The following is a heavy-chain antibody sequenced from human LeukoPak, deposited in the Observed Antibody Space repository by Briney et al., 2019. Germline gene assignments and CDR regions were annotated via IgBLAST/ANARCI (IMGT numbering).Heavy chain of an antibody. CDR1: GFTFSNAW. CDR3: TTCGGDCFFNY. CDR2: KSNPAGETI. D-gene: IGHD2-21*02. J-gene: IGHJ4*02. Sequence: PGGSLRLACAASGFTFSNAWMNWVRQAPGKGLEWVARKSNPAGETITYAAPVKGRFTISRDDSRNTLYLQMNSLKTEDTAVYYCTTCGGDCFFNYWGQGTLVTVSS. V-gene: IGHV3-15*01.